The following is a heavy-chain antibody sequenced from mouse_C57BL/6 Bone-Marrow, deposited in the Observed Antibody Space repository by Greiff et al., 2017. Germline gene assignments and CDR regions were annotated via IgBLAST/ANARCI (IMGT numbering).Heavy chain of an antibody. D-gene: IGHD4-1*01. Sequence: EVKVVESGGGLVKPGGSLKLSCAASGFTFSSYAMSWVRQTPEKRLEWVATISDGGSYTYYPDNVKGRFTISRDNAKNNLSLQMSHLKSEDTAMYYCAREEELFFDYWGQGTTLTVSS. V-gene: IGHV5-4*01. CDR2: ISDGGSYT. J-gene: IGHJ2*01. CDR3: AREEELFFDY. CDR1: GFTFSSYA.